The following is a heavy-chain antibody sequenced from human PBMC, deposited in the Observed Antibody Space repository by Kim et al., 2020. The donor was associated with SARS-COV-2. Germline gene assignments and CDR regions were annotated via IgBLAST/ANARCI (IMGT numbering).Heavy chain of an antibody. V-gene: IGHV3-23*01. D-gene: IGHD3-10*01. J-gene: IGHJ4*02. CDR1: GFTFSSYA. CDR3: AKDQLLWFGESDY. Sequence: GGSLRLSCAASGFTFSSYAMSWVRQAPGKGLEWVSAISGSGGSTYYADSVKGRFTISRDNHKNTLYLQMNSLRAEDTAVFYCAKDQLLWFGESDYWVQRTLVTVSS. CDR2: ISGSGGST.